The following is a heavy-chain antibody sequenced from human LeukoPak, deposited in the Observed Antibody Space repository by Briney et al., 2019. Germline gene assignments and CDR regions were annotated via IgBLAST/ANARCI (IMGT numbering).Heavy chain of an antibody. J-gene: IGHJ3*02. D-gene: IGHD2-15*01. Sequence: PSGTLSLTCTVSGASISSSYWSWVRLPPGKRLEWIGFIYYNGNTNSNPSLKSRVTISVDTSKNQFSLKLSSVTAADTALYYCVRGNYDDRGYSNAFDIWGQGAMVVVSS. CDR3: VRGNYDDRGYSNAFDI. V-gene: IGHV4-59*01. CDR1: GASISSSY. CDR2: IYYNGNT.